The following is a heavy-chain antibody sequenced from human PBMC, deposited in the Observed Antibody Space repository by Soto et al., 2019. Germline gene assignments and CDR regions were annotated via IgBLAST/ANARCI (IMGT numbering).Heavy chain of an antibody. V-gene: IGHV3-30*04. Sequence: QVQLEESGGGVVQPGRSLRLSCAASGFTFSRHTMHWVRQAPGKGLEWVASISYDGSNKYYADSVKGRFTISRDKSKNTLSVPMDSLRAEDTAVYYCARDRLRLGELSLLGYFDYWGQGTLVTVSS. D-gene: IGHD3-16*02. CDR3: ARDRLRLGELSLLGYFDY. CDR2: ISYDGSNK. J-gene: IGHJ4*02. CDR1: GFTFSRHT.